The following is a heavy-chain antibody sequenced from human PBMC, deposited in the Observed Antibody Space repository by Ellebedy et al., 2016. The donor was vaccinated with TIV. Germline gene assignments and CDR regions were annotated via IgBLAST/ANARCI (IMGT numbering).Heavy chain of an antibody. D-gene: IGHD5-18*01. J-gene: IGHJ4*02. V-gene: IGHV3-74*01. CDR1: GFSFSSHW. Sequence: GESLKISCAASGFSFSSHWMHWVRQPPGKGLVWVSRINTDGTSTIYADSVKGRFTISRDNSKNTLYLQMNSLRAEDTAVYYCARVPNTAMVYPYFDYWGQGTLVTVSS. CDR2: INTDGTST. CDR3: ARVPNTAMVYPYFDY.